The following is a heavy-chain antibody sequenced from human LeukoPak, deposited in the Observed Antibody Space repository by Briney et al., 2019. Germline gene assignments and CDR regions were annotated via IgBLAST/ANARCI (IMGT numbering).Heavy chain of an antibody. J-gene: IGHJ4*02. CDR1: GYTFTSYG. D-gene: IGHD3-22*01. V-gene: IGHV1-18*01. CDR3: ARGYYYDSSGSGLDY. Sequence: GASVKVSCKASGYTFTSYGISWVRQAPGQGLEWMGWISAYNGNTNYAQKLQGRVTMTTDTSTSTAHMELRSLRSDDTAVYYCARGYYYDSSGSGLDYWGQGTLVTVSS. CDR2: ISAYNGNT.